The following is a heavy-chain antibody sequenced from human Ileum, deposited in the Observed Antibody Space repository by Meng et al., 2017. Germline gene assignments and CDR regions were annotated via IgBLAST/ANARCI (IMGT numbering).Heavy chain of an antibody. CDR3: ARNGRRAVGSWFDP. Sequence: VQLQELGPGLVKPSETLSLTCTVSGGSISTYYWSWLRQPPGKGLEWLGYIYFTGRTNYNPSLKSRVTISLDTSKNQFSLRLSSVTAADTAVYYCARNGRRAVGSWFDPWGQGTLVTVSS. CDR2: IYFTGRT. D-gene: IGHD6-13*01. V-gene: IGHV4-59*01. CDR1: GGSISTYY. J-gene: IGHJ5*02.